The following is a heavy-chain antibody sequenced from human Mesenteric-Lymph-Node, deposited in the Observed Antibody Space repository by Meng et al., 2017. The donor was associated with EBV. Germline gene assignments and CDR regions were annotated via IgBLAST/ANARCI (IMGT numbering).Heavy chain of an antibody. CDR2: IGASGGSS. V-gene: IGHV3-23*01. J-gene: IGHJ4*02. CDR1: GFTFSNYA. D-gene: IGHD3-16*02. CDR3: AKGSFGGVIVPSDY. Sequence: EVELFESGGGLVQPGGSLRLSCAASGFTFSNYAMNWVRQAPGKGLAWVSGIGASGGSSYYADSVKGRFTISRDDSRNTLYLEMNNLRAEDTALYYCAKGSFGGVIVPSDYWGQGTLVTVSS.